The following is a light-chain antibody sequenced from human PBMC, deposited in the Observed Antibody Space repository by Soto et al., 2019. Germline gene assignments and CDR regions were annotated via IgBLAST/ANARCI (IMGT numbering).Light chain of an antibody. J-gene: IGLJ1*01. CDR3: AAWDNSLSAFYV. Sequence: QSVLTQPPSASGTPGQRVTISCSGSNSNIGSNSVYWYQQLPGRAPKLLIYRNNQRPSGVPDRFSGSKSGTSASLAISGLRSEDEADYCCAAWDNSLSAFYVFGTGTKLTVL. CDR2: RNN. CDR1: NSNIGSNS. V-gene: IGLV1-47*01.